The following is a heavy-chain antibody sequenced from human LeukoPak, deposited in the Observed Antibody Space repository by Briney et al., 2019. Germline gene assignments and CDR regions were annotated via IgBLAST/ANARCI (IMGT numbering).Heavy chain of an antibody. V-gene: IGHV3-13*01. D-gene: IGHD4-17*01. CDR1: GFTFSSYD. J-gene: IGHJ4*02. CDR3: ARDPGYGDPRGF. CDR2: IGTAGDT. Sequence: GGSLRLSCAASGFTFSSYDMHWVRQATGKGLEWVSAIGTAGDTYYPGSVKGRFTISRENAKNSLYLQMNSLRAGDTAVYYCARDPGYGDPRGFWGQGTLVTVST.